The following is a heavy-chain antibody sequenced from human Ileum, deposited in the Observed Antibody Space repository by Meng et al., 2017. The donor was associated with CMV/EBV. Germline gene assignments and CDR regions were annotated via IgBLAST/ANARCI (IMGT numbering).Heavy chain of an antibody. D-gene: IGHD3-10*01. Sequence: GGSLRLSCAASGFTFGTYSMNWVRQAPGKGLEWVSYIGPSGSSMNYADSVKGRFTISRDNAKNSLYLQMNSLRADDTAMYYCAREHFTGSGCALNICGQGTMVTVSS. V-gene: IGHV3-48*04. J-gene: IGHJ3*02. CDR1: GFTFGTYS. CDR3: AREHFTGSGCALNI. CDR2: IGPSGSSM.